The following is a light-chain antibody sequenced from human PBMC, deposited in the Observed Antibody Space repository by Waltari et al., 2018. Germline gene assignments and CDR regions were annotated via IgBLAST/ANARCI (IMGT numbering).Light chain of an antibody. V-gene: IGKV3-15*01. J-gene: IGKJ2*01. CDR2: GAS. Sequence: EIVMTQSPATLSVSPGERATLPCRASQSVSSNLAWSQQKPGQAPRLLIYGASTRVTGIPARFSGSGSGTEFTLTITSLRSEDFAVYYCQQYDNWPPYTFGQGTKLEIK. CDR3: QQYDNWPPYT. CDR1: QSVSSN.